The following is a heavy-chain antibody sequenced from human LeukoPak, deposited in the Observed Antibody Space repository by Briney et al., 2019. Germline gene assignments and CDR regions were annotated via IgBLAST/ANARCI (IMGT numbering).Heavy chain of an antibody. V-gene: IGHV4-39*01. Sequence: PSESLSLTWTVSGGSISSSSYYWGWIRQPPGKGLEWIGSIYYSGSTYYNPSLKSRVTISVDTSKNQFSLKLSSGTAADTAVYYCARRGAGDAFDIWGQGTMVTVSS. J-gene: IGHJ3*02. CDR3: ARRGAGDAFDI. CDR1: GGSISSSSYY. CDR2: IYYSGST. D-gene: IGHD3-16*01.